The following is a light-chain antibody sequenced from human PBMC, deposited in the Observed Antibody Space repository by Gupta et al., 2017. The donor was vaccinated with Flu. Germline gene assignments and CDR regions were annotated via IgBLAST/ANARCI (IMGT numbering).Light chain of an antibody. V-gene: IGKV3-20*01. CDR3: QHDDCSPWT. Sequence: EIVLTQSPGNLSLSPGERATLSCRASQSVYSNYLAWYQQKPGQAPRLLIFGASTRATGIPDRFSGSGSGTDFTLTITRLEPEDFAVYYCQHDDCSPWTFGQGTKVEIK. J-gene: IGKJ1*01. CDR1: QSVYSNY. CDR2: GAS.